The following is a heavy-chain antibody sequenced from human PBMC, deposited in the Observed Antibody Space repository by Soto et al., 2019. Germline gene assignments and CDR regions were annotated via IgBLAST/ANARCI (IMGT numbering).Heavy chain of an antibody. CDR1: GYTFSRFG. Sequence: ASVKVHCNASGYTFSRFGISWVRQAPGQGLEWMGWISGYNGGTNYAQKFQGRVTMTIDTSTTTAYMELRGLTSDDTAIYYCAKNGQPPYYYYGLDVWG. D-gene: IGHD2-8*01. CDR2: ISGYNGGT. V-gene: IGHV1-18*01. J-gene: IGHJ6*02. CDR3: AKNGQPPYYYYGLDV.